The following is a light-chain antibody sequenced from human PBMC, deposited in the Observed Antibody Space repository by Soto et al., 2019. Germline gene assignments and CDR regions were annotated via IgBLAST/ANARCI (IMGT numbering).Light chain of an antibody. Sequence: EVALTQSPGTLSLSPGARATLSCRASQSIANNYLTWYQQRPGQAPRVLIYGASSRASGIPDRFSGSGSGTDFTLTISRLEPEDFAVYYCQQRSDWPWTFGQGTKVDIK. J-gene: IGKJ1*01. CDR3: QQRSDWPWT. CDR2: GAS. CDR1: QSIANNY. V-gene: IGKV3D-20*02.